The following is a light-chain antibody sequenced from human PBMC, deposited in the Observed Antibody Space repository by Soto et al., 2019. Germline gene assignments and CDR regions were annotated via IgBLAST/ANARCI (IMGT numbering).Light chain of an antibody. CDR1: SSDVGGYNY. CDR2: EVS. Sequence: QSALTQPPSASGSPGQSVTISCTGTSSDVGGYNYVSWYQQHPGKAPKLMIYEVSKRPSGVPDRFSGSQSGNTASLAVSGLQAEYESDSYGCSYAGSNKPLGFGGGTTLRVL. V-gene: IGLV2-8*01. J-gene: IGLJ2*01. CDR3: CSYAGSNKPLG.